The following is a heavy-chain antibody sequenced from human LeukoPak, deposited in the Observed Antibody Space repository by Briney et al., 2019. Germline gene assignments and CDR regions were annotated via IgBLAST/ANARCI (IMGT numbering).Heavy chain of an antibody. CDR1: DFTFSSFG. J-gene: IGHJ4*02. D-gene: IGHD5-12*01. Sequence: GGSLSLSCIASDFTFSSFGMNWVRQAPGKGLEWISSISSSESFIYYADSVKGRFTISRDNAKNSLYLQMNRLRAEDTAMYYCASDSDGGYDTPFDYWGQGTLVTVSS. CDR3: ASDSDGGYDTPFDY. CDR2: ISSSESFI. V-gene: IGHV3-21*01.